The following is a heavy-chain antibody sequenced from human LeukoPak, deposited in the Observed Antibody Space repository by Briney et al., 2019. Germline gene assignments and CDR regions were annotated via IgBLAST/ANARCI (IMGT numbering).Heavy chain of an antibody. D-gene: IGHD6-13*01. J-gene: IGHJ5*02. V-gene: IGHV3-30-3*01. Sequence: HPGGSLRLSCAASGFTFNTYTMHWVRQAPGKGLEWLAVISYNGNNQYYPDSLKGRFTISRDNSKDTLYLQMNSLRPEDTAVYYCARDQLAGALNNWLDPWGQGALVTVSS. CDR3: ARDQLAGALNNWLDP. CDR2: ISYNGNNQ. CDR1: GFTFNTYT.